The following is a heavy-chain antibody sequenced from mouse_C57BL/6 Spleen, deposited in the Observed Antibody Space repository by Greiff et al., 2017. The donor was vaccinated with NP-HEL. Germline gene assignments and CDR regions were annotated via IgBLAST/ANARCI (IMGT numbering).Heavy chain of an antibody. CDR1: GYTFTSYW. D-gene: IGHD1-1*01. Sequence: QVQLQQSGAELVKPGASVKLSCKASGYTFTSYWMHWVKQRPGQGLEWIGMIHPNSGSTNYNEKFKSKATLTVDKSSSTAYMQLSSLTSEDSAVYYCARSYGSSYGDMDYWGQGTSVTVSS. V-gene: IGHV1-64*01. CDR2: IHPNSGST. CDR3: ARSYGSSYGDMDY. J-gene: IGHJ4*01.